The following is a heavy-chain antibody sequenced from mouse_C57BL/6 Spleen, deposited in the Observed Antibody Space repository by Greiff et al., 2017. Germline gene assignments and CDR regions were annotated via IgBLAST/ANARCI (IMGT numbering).Heavy chain of an antibody. CDR2: IRLKSDNYAT. CDR1: GFTFSNYW. J-gene: IGHJ3*01. CDR3: TGDGSPFAY. D-gene: IGHD1-1*01. V-gene: IGHV6-3*01. Sequence: EVQLVESGGGLVQPGGSMKLSCVASGFTFSNYWMNWVRQSPEKGLEWVAQIRLKSDNYATHYAESVKGRFTISRDDSKSSVYLQMNNLRAEDTGIYYCTGDGSPFAYWGQGTLVTVSA.